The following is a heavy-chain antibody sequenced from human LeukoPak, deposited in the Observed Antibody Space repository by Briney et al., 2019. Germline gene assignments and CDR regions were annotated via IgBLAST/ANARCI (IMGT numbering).Heavy chain of an antibody. Sequence: PSETLSLTCTVSGGSISSNYWSWIRQPAGKGLEWIGRIYTSGSTNYNPSLKSRVTISVDTSKNQFSLRLSSVTAADTAVYYCARVSGYDWESFHDYWGQGILVTVSS. CDR3: ARVSGYDWESFHDY. CDR1: GGSISSNY. J-gene: IGHJ4*02. V-gene: IGHV4-4*07. CDR2: IYTSGST. D-gene: IGHD5-12*01.